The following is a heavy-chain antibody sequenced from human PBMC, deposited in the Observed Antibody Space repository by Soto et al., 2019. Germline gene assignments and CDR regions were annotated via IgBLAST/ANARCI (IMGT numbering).Heavy chain of an antibody. CDR2: MNPNSGNT. CDR3: AGGLYATRGAFIFGELDH. Sequence: QVQLVQSGAEVKMPGASVKVSCKASGYTFTSHDINWVRQASGQGRGGMGWMNPNSGNTGYGQKCQGRITMTRNTSTTKGHTEPSSLTADDTAVDYWAGGLYATRGAFIFGELDHWGQGSLVIVSS. J-gene: IGHJ4*02. D-gene: IGHD3-10*01. V-gene: IGHV1-8*01. CDR1: GYTFTSHD.